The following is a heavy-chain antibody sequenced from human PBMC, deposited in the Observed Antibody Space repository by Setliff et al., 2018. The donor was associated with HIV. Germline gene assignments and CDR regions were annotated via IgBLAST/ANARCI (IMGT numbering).Heavy chain of an antibody. D-gene: IGHD5-18*01. CDR2: IYYSGST. CDR3: ARVTWIQLWLGWFDP. V-gene: IGHV4-31*03. Sequence: PSETLSLTCTVSGGSISSGDYYWTWIRQRPGKGLEWIGYIYYSGSTFYNPSLKGRITISVDTSKNQFSLKLGSVTAADTAVYFCARVTWIQLWLGWFDPWGQGTLVTVSS. J-gene: IGHJ5*02. CDR1: GGSISSGDYY.